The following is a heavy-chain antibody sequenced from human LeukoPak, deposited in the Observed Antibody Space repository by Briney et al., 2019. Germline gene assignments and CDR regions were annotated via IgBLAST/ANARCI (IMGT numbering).Heavy chain of an antibody. J-gene: IGHJ5*02. CDR3: ARQRTRYDRSGGWFDP. CDR1: GDSIKNYS. Sequence: SETLSLTCIVSGDSIKNYSWSWIRQPPGKGLEWIGYIYYSGNTNYNPSLKSRITISVDTSKNQFSLNLSSVTAADTAVYYCARQRTRYDRSGGWFDPWGQGTLVTVSS. V-gene: IGHV4-59*08. CDR2: IYYSGNT. D-gene: IGHD3-22*01.